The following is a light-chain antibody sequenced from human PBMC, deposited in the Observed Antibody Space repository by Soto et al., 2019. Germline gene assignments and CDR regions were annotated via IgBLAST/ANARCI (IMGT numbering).Light chain of an antibody. Sequence: EIVLTQSPGTLSLSPGERDTLSCRASQSVGSNSLAWYQQRPGQAPRFLIYDASSRATGIPERFSGSGSGADFTLTISRLEPEDFAVYYCQQYGSTPLTFGGGTKVEIK. V-gene: IGKV3-20*01. CDR2: DAS. CDR1: QSVGSNS. J-gene: IGKJ4*01. CDR3: QQYGSTPLT.